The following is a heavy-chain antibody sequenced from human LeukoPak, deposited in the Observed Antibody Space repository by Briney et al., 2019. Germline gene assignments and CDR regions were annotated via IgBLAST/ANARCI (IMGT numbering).Heavy chain of an antibody. D-gene: IGHD3-3*01. J-gene: IGHJ4*02. CDR1: GGSISSSSYY. CDR2: IYYSGST. CDR3: ARNVRSGYPDY. V-gene: IGHV4-39*01. Sequence: PSETLSLTCTVSGGSISSSSYYWGWIRQPPGKGLEWIGSIYYSGSTYYNPSLKSRVTISVDTSKNQFSLKLSSVTAADTAVYYCARNVRSGYPDYWGQGTLVTVSS.